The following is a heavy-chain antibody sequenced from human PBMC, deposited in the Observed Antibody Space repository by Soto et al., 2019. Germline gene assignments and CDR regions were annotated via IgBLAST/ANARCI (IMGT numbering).Heavy chain of an antibody. CDR3: TRIRGWGWLGLNEY. CDR2: IFSSDAK. Sequence: SGPTLVNPTETLTLTCTVSGFSLSSARMSVSWIRQPPGKALEWLAHIFSSDAKSYSASLKSRLTISKDTSKSQVVLTMTNMNHVDTDTYYCTRIRGWGWLGLNEYWGQGTLVTSPQ. D-gene: IGHD3-10*01. CDR1: GFSLSSARMS. V-gene: IGHV2-26*01. J-gene: IGHJ4*02.